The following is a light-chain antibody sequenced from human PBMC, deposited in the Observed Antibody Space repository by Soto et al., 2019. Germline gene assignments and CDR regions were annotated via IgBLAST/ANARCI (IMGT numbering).Light chain of an antibody. CDR1: QSIDIW. J-gene: IGKJ1*01. CDR3: QQYNVYWT. Sequence: DIKMAQSPSTLSASVGDRVTITCRASQSIDIWLAWYQQKAGKAPKLLIYKASTLESGVPSRFSGSGSGTEFTLTISSLQPDDVATYYCQQYNVYWTFGQGTKVEVK. V-gene: IGKV1-5*03. CDR2: KAS.